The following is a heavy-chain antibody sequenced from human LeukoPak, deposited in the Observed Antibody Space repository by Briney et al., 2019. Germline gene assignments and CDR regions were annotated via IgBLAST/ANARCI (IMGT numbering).Heavy chain of an antibody. Sequence: GRSLRLSCAASGFTFSSYAMSWVRQAPGKGLEWVSAISVSGVATYYADSVKGRFTISRDDSKNTLYVQMNSLRAEDTAVYYCARTIRGYWGQGTLVTVSS. CDR2: ISVSGVAT. J-gene: IGHJ4*02. CDR3: ARTIRGY. CDR1: GFTFSSYA. D-gene: IGHD1-7*01. V-gene: IGHV3-23*01.